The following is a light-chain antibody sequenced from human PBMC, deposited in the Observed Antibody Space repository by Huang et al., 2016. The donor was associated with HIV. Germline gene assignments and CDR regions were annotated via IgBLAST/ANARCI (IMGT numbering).Light chain of an antibody. CDR1: QSVSSNY. Sequence: ELVLTQSPGTLSLSPGERATLSCRASQSVSSNYLAWYQQKPGQAHRLLIYGASSRATGIPDRFSGSGSGADFTLTISRLEPADSAVYYCQQYGGSPWTFGQGTKVEIK. CDR2: GAS. V-gene: IGKV3-20*01. J-gene: IGKJ1*01. CDR3: QQYGGSPWT.